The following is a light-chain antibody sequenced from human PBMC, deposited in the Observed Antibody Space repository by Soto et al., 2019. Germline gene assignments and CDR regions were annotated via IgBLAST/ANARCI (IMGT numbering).Light chain of an antibody. CDR2: EVT. CDR3: SSYAASNNFYFV. V-gene: IGLV2-8*01. Sequence: QCVLTQPPSASGSPGQSVTISCTGTSSDVGGYNYVSWYQQYPGRAPKLMIYEVTKRPSGVPDRFSGSKSGNTASLTVSGLQAEDEADYYCSSYAASNNFYFVFGGGTKLTVL. J-gene: IGLJ3*02. CDR1: SSDVGGYNY.